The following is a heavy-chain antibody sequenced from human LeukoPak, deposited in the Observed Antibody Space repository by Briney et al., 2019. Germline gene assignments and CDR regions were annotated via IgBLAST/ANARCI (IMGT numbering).Heavy chain of an antibody. CDR1: GYTFTSYD. J-gene: IGHJ6*02. CDR2: MNPNSGNT. Sequence: ASVKVSCRASGYTFTSYDVNWVRQATGQGLEWMGWMNPNSGNTGYAQKFQGRVTMTRNTSIGTAYMELSSLRSEDTAVYYCARAPSYGMDVWGQGTTVTVSS. CDR3: ARAPSYGMDV. V-gene: IGHV1-8*01.